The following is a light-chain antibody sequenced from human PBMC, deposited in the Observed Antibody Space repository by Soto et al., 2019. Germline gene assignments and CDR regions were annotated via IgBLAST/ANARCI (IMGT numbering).Light chain of an antibody. CDR3: SSFTSSATEV. V-gene: IGLV2-18*02. Sequence: QSALTQPPSVSGSPGQSVTISCTGTSSDVGLYNRVSWYQQPPGTAPKLMIYEVTNRPSAVPDRCSGSKSGNTASLTISGLQDEDEADYYCSSFTSSATEVFGGGTKLTVL. J-gene: IGLJ2*01. CDR1: SSDVGLYNR. CDR2: EVT.